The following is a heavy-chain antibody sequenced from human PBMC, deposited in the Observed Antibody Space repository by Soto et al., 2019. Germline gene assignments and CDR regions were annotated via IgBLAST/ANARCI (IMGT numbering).Heavy chain of an antibody. CDR1: GGSVSSGRYY. CDR3: ARDLQGPLDY. V-gene: IGHV4-61*01. J-gene: IGHJ4*02. Sequence: QVQLQESGPGLVKPSETLSLTCTVSGGSVSSGRYYWSWIRQPPGKGLEWIGSIYYSGSTNYNPSLKSRVTISVDTSKNQFSLKLSSVTAADTAVYYCARDLQGPLDYWGQGTLVTVSS. CDR2: IYYSGST.